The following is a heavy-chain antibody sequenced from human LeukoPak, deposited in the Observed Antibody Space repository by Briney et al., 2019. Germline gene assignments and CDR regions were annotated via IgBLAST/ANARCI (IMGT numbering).Heavy chain of an antibody. V-gene: IGHV3-20*04. D-gene: IGHD3-16*02. CDR3: ARAIYVWGSYRPWDY. CDR2: INWNGGST. J-gene: IGHJ4*02. Sequence: GGSLRLSCAASGFTFDDYDMSWVRQAPGKGLEWVSGINWNGGSTGYADSVKGRFTISRDNAKNCLYLQMNSLRAEDTALYYCARAIYVWGSYRPWDYWGQGTLVTVSS. CDR1: GFTFDDYD.